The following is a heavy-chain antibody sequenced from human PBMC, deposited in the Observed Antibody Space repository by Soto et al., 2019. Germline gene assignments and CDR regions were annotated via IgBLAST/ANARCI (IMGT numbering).Heavy chain of an antibody. CDR3: ARDRGRWDGFDS. CDR1: GGSVNSATSY. V-gene: IGHV4-61*01. Sequence: QVQLQGSGPGLVKPSETLSLTCTVSGGSVNSATSYWNSIRQPPGKGLECIGYISYAGSTTYTPSLKSRVSISVDTSKNQFALKLTSVTAADTALYYCARDRGRWDGFDSWGQITLVTVSS. J-gene: IGHJ4*02. D-gene: IGHD2-15*01. CDR2: ISYAGST.